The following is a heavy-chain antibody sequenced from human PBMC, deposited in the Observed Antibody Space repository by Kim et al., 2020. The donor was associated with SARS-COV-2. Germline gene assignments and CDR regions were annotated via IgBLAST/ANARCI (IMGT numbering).Heavy chain of an antibody. CDR3: ARDGVYYDSSGHIYYFDY. CDR2: IWYDGSNK. D-gene: IGHD3-22*01. CDR1: GFTFSSYG. V-gene: IGHV3-33*01. J-gene: IGHJ4*02. Sequence: GGSLRLSCAASGFTFSSYGMHWVRQAPGKGLEWVAVIWYDGSNKYYADSVKGRFTISRDNSKNTLYLQMNSLRAEDTAVYYCARDGVYYDSSGHIYYFDYWGQGTLVTVSS.